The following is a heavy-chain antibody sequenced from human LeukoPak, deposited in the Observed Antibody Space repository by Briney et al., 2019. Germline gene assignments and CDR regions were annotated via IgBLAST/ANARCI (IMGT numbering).Heavy chain of an antibody. V-gene: IGHV3-23*01. CDR1: GITFSNYA. J-gene: IGHJ4*02. CDR2: ISGSAHKI. CDR3: AGRVTGYSSGYVY. Sequence: GGSLRLSCVASGITFSNYAVSWVRQAPEKGLDWVSVISGSAHKIRYADSVKGRFTISRDNSENIVYLQMNNLRAEDTAVYYCAGRVTGYSSGYVYWGQGTLVTVSS. D-gene: IGHD5-18*01.